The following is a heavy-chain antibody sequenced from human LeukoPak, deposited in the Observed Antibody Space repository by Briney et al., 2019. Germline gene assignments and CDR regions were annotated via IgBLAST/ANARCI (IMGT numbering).Heavy chain of an antibody. V-gene: IGHV1-8*01. CDR2: MNPNSGNT. CDR3: ARGRNDFWSGYSYYMDV. D-gene: IGHD3-3*01. Sequence: GASVKVSCKASGYTFTSYDINWVRQATGQGLGWMGWMNPNSGNTGYPQKFQGRVTMTRNTSISTAYMELSSLRSEDTAVYYCARGRNDFWSGYSYYMDVWGKGTTVTVSS. J-gene: IGHJ6*03. CDR1: GYTFTSYD.